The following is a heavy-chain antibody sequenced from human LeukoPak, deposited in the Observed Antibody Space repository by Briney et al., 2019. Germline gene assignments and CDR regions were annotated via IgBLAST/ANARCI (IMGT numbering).Heavy chain of an antibody. CDR1: GGTFSSYA. J-gene: IGHJ4*02. V-gene: IGHV1-69*01. Sequence: SVKVSCKASGGTFSSYAISWVRQAPGQGLEWMGGIIPIFGTANYAQKFQGRVTVTADESTSTAYMELSSLRSEDTAVYYCARDHCSGGSCSFDYWGQGTLVTVSS. D-gene: IGHD2-15*01. CDR3: ARDHCSGGSCSFDY. CDR2: IIPIFGTA.